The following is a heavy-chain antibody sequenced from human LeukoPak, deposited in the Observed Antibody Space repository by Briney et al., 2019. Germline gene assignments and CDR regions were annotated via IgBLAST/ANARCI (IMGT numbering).Heavy chain of an antibody. D-gene: IGHD1-26*01. Sequence: GGSLRLSCEASGFTFSSYSMNWVRQAPGKGLEWVSSISSSSSYRYSADSVKGRFTISRDNAKNSLYLQMKSLRVEDTAVYYCARDAGGRTQREGWFDPWGQGTLVTVSS. CDR3: ARDAGGRTQREGWFDP. J-gene: IGHJ5*02. CDR2: ISSSSSYR. V-gene: IGHV3-21*01. CDR1: GFTFSSYS.